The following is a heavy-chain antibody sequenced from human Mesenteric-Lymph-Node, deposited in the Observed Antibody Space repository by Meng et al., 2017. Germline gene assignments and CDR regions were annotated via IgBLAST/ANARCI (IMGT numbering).Heavy chain of an antibody. CDR2: ISYDGSNK. Sequence: QGQLVESGGGVVQPGRSLRLSCAASGFTFSSYAMHWVRQAPGKGLEWVAVISYDGSNKYYADSVKGRFTISRDNSKNTLYLQMNSLRAEDTAVYYCARDDSSQLIDYWGQGTLVTVSS. D-gene: IGHD6-13*01. CDR3: ARDDSSQLIDY. V-gene: IGHV3-30*01. J-gene: IGHJ4*02. CDR1: GFTFSSYA.